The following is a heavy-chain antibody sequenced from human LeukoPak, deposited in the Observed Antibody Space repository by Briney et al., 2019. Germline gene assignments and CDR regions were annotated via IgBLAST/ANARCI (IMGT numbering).Heavy chain of an antibody. J-gene: IGHJ5*02. D-gene: IGHD3/OR15-3a*01. CDR3: VTFFDLDHNWFDP. V-gene: IGHV1-24*01. CDR2: FDPEDVET. CDR1: GNTLTESP. Sequence: ASVTVSCKVSGNTLTESPIHWVRRAPGKGLEWMGGFDPEDVETIYAQKFQGRVTMTEDTSTDTAYMELTSLTSDDTAVYFRVTFFDLDHNWFDPWGQGTLVTVSS.